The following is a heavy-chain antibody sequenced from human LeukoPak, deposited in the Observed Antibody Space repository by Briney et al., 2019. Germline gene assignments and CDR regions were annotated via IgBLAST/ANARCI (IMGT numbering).Heavy chain of an antibody. V-gene: IGHV1-46*01. CDR2: INPSGGST. Sequence: ASVKVSCKASGYTFTSYYMHWVRQAPGQGLEWMGIINPSGGSTSYAQKFQGRVTMTRDTSTSTVYMELSSLRSEDTAVYYCARGLKKFGGVRDAFDIWGQGTMVTVSS. CDR3: ARGLKKFGGVRDAFDI. J-gene: IGHJ3*02. CDR1: GYTFTSYY. D-gene: IGHD3-16*01.